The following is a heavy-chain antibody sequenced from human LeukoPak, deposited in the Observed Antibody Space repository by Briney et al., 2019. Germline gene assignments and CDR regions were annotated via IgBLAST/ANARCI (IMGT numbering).Heavy chain of an antibody. V-gene: IGHV3-23*01. D-gene: IGHD6-19*01. CDR3: AKSGSGWYGGPYYFDY. CDR1: GFTFSSYA. CDR2: ISGSGGST. J-gene: IGHJ4*02. Sequence: GGSLRLSCAASGFTFSSYAMSWVRQAPGKGLEWVSAISGSGGSTYYADSVKGRFTISRDSSKNTLYLQMNSLRAEDAAAYYCAKSGSGWYGGPYYFDYWGQGTLVTVSS.